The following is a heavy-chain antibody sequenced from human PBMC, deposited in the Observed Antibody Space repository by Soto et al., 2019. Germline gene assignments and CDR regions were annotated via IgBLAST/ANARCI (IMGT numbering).Heavy chain of an antibody. CDR1: GGSIISGGYY. CDR3: ARDNKGAGPTYYFDY. D-gene: IGHD6-19*01. J-gene: IGHJ4*02. V-gene: IGHV4-31*03. CDR2: IYYSGST. Sequence: PSETLSLTCTVSGGSIISGGYYWSLIRQHPGKGLEWIGYIYYSGSTYYNPSLKSRVTISVDTSKNQFSLKLSSVTAADTAVYYCARDNKGAGPTYYFDYWGQGTLVTVSS.